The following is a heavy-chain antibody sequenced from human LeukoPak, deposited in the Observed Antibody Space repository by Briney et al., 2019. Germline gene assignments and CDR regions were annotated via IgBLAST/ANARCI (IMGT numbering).Heavy chain of an antibody. CDR1: GFTFKSHT. J-gene: IGHJ4*02. D-gene: IGHD3-16*01. V-gene: IGHV3-48*02. CDR2: ISSSSSTI. CDR3: ARAYLGGDY. Sequence: GGSLRLSCAASGFTFKSHTMNWVRQAPGKGLEWVSHISSSSSTIYYADSVKGQFTISRDNAKNSLYLQMDSLRDEDTAVYYCARAYLGGDYWGQGTLVTVSS.